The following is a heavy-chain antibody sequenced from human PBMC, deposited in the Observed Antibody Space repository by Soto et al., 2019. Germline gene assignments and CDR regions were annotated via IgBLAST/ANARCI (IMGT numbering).Heavy chain of an antibody. CDR1: GFTFSSYG. D-gene: IGHD5-18*01. J-gene: IGHJ4*02. CDR2: ISYGGSNK. CDR3: AKDLLAYVDTAMVNDY. V-gene: IGHV3-30*18. Sequence: GGSLRLSCAASGFTFSSYGMHWVRQAPGKGLEWVAVISYGGSNKYYADSVKGRFTISRDNSKNTLYLQMNSLRAEDTAVYYCAKDLLAYVDTAMVNDYWGQGTLVTVSS.